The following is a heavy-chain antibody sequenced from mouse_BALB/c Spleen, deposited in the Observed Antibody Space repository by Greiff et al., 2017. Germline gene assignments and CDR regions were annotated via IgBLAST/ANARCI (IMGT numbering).Heavy chain of an antibody. CDR1: GYTFTSYN. D-gene: IGHD1-1*01. CDR2: IYPGNGDT. V-gene: IGHV1-12*01. J-gene: IGHJ4*01. CDR3: ARGNYGSSYAMDY. Sequence: QVQLQQPGAELVKPGASVKMSCKASGYTFTSYNMHWVKQTPGQGLEWIGAIYPGNGDTSYNQKFKGKATLTADKSSSTAYMQLSSLTSEDSAVYYCARGNYGSSYAMDYWGQGTSVTVSS.